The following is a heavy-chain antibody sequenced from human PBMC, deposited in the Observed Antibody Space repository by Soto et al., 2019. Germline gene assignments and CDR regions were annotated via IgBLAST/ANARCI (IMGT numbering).Heavy chain of an antibody. CDR2: IYYSGTT. CDR3: ARREIQGPIDY. Sequence: QVQLQESGPGLVKPSDTLSLTCAVFGYSISSSNWWGWIRQPPGKGQEWIGYIYYSGTTYYNPSLKSRVTMSVDTSKNQFSLKLTSVTAVDTAVYYCARREIQGPIDYWGQGTLVTVSS. J-gene: IGHJ4*02. V-gene: IGHV4-28*01. D-gene: IGHD1-26*01. CDR1: GYSISSSNW.